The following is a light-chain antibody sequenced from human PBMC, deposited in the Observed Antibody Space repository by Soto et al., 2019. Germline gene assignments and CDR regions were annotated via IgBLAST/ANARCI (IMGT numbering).Light chain of an antibody. CDR1: SSDIGNYDF. CDR3: SSYTTSTSFIL. J-gene: IGLJ2*01. V-gene: IGLV2-14*01. CDR2: EVS. Sequence: QSVLTQPASVSGSPGQSITISCTGTSSDIGNYDFVSWYQQVPGTAPKAMIYEVSSRPSGVSNRFSGSKSGNTATLTISGLQAEDEAYYYCSSYTTSTSFILFGGGTNVTVL.